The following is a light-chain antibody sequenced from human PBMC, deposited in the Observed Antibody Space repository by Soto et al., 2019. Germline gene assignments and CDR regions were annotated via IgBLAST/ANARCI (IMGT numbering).Light chain of an antibody. CDR3: SSFSSDSTPLV. V-gene: IGLV2-14*02. CDR1: SSDVGSYNL. J-gene: IGLJ2*01. CDR2: EGS. Sequence: QSALTQPASVSGSPGQSITISCTGTSSDVGSYNLVSWYQQHPGKAPKLMIYEGSKRPSGVSTRFSGSKSGNTASLTISGLQAEDEADYYCSSFSSDSTPLVFGGGTKVTVL.